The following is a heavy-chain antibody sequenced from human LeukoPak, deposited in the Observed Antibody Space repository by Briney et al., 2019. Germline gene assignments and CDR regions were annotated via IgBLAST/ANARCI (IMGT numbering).Heavy chain of an antibody. D-gene: IGHD3-3*01. J-gene: IGHJ4*02. CDR1: GFTFSSYS. Sequence: GGSLRLSCAASGFTFSSYSMNWVRQAPGKGLEWVSSISSSSRYIYYADSVKGRFTISRDNAKNSLYLQMNSLRAEDTALYYCARSNPSGGYYSDYWGQGTLVTVSS. CDR3: ARSNPSGGYYSDY. V-gene: IGHV3-21*01. CDR2: ISSSSRYI.